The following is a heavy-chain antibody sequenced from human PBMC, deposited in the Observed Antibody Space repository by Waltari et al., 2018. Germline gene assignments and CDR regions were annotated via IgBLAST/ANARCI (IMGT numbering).Heavy chain of an antibody. CDR3: ARGEDYDFWSGYEFDY. CDR2: IWYDGSNK. D-gene: IGHD3-3*01. J-gene: IGHJ4*02. V-gene: IGHV3-33*01. CDR1: GFTLSSYG. Sequence: VQLVESGGGVVQPGRSLRLSCAASGFTLSSYGMHWVRQAPGKGLEWVGVIWYDGSNKYYADSVKCRFTISRDNSKNTLYLQMNSLRAEDTAVYYCARGEDYDFWSGYEFDYWGQGTLVTVSS.